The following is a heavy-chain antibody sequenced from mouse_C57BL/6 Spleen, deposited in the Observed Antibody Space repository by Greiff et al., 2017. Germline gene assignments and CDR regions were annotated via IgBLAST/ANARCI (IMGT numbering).Heavy chain of an antibody. CDR3: ARCDYPGYFDV. V-gene: IGHV5-17*01. D-gene: IGHD2-4*01. CDR1: GFTFSDYG. J-gene: IGHJ1*03. Sequence: VQLQQSGGGLVKPGGSLKLSCAASGFTFSDYGMHWVRQAPEKGLEWVAYISSGSSTIYYADTVKGRFTISRDNAKNTLFLQMTSLSSEETAMYYCARCDYPGYFDVWGTGTTVT. CDR2: ISSGSSTI.